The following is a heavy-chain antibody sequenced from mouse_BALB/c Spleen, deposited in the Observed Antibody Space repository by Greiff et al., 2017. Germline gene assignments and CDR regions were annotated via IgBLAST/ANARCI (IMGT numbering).Heavy chain of an antibody. D-gene: IGHD1-1*01. V-gene: IGHV1S81*02. CDR1: GYTFTSYY. CDR2: INPSNGGT. Sequence: QVQLQQPGAELVKPGASVKLSCKASGYTFTSYYMYWVKQRPGQGLEWIGGINPSNGGTNFNEKFKSKATLTVDKSSSTAYMQLSSLTSEDSAVYYCTRSVSYYAMDYWGQGTSGTVSS. J-gene: IGHJ4*01. CDR3: TRSVSYYAMDY.